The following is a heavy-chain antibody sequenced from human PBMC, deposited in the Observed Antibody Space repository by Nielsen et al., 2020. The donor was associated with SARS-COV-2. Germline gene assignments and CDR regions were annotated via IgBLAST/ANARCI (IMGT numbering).Heavy chain of an antibody. D-gene: IGHD3-16*01. Sequence: WIRQPPGKGLEWVAFIRYDGSNKYYADSVKGRFTISRDNSKNTLYLQMSSLRAEDTAVYYCVNSYVWIDYWGQGTLVTVSS. V-gene: IGHV3-30*02. CDR2: IRYDGSNK. CDR3: VNSYVWIDY. J-gene: IGHJ4*02.